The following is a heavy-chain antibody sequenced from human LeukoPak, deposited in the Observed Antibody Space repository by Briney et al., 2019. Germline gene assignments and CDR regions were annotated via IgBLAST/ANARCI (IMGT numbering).Heavy chain of an antibody. CDR3: SRVGVVLLANWFDP. D-gene: IGHD2-15*01. CDR1: GYNFSIFG. CDR2: INSYNGNT. J-gene: IGHJ5*02. Sequence: ASVKVSCKASGYNFSIFGIRWVRQAPGQGLEWMGWINSYNGNTYYAQKFQGRVAMTTGTATSTGYMELRSLTSDDTAVYYCSRVGVVLLANWFDPWGQGTLVTVSS. V-gene: IGHV1-18*01.